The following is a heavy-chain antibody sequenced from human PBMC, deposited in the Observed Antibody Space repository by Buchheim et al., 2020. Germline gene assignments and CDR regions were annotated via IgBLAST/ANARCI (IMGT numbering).Heavy chain of an antibody. CDR1: GFTFSSYA. CDR2: ISYDGSNK. Sequence: QVQLVESGGGVVQPGRSLRLSCAASGFTFSSYAMHWVRQAPGKGLEWVAVISYDGSNKYYADSVKGRFTISRDNSTNTLYLQMNSLRAEDTAVYYCAREYYSPSIAARDYYYGMDVWGQGTT. V-gene: IGHV3-30-3*01. J-gene: IGHJ6*02. CDR3: AREYYSPSIAARDYYYGMDV. D-gene: IGHD6-6*01.